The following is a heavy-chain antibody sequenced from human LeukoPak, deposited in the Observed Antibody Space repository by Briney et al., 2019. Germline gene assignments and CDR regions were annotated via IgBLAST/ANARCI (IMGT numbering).Heavy chain of an antibody. CDR2: ISAYNGNT. D-gene: IGHD4-23*01. Sequence: ASVKVSCKASGYTFTSYGISWVRQAPGQGLEWMGWISAYNGNTNYAQKLQGRVTMTTDTSTSTAYMELRSLRSDDTAVYYCARVGSRLRWVFKPHNWFDPWGQGTLVTVSS. J-gene: IGHJ5*02. CDR1: GYTFTSYG. V-gene: IGHV1-18*01. CDR3: ARVGSRLRWVFKPHNWFDP.